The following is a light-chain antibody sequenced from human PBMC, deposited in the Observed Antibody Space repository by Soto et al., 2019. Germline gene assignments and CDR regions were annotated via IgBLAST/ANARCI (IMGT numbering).Light chain of an antibody. CDR2: EVS. CDR1: LSLLHITGETF. V-gene: IGKV2D-29*02. Sequence: DIVLTQSPLSLPVTPGEPASISWRSSLSLLHITGETFLFWYLQKPGQSPQLLIYEVSTRVSGVPDRFSGSGSGTDFTLEISRVETDDVGIYYCMQSTQLPPTFGQGTRLEI. CDR3: MQSTQLPPT. J-gene: IGKJ5*01.